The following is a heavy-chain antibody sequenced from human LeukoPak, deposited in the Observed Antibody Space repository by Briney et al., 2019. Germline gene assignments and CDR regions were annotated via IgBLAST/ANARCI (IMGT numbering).Heavy chain of an antibody. V-gene: IGHV4-34*01. D-gene: IGHD6-13*01. Sequence: SETLSLTCAVYGGSFSGYYWSWIRQPPGKGLEWIGEINHSGSTNYNPSLKSRVTISVDTSKNQFSLKLSSVTAADTAVYYCARDPDTDSSSWYWFDPWGQGTLVTVSS. CDR1: GGSFSGYY. CDR3: ARDPDTDSSSWYWFDP. CDR2: INHSGST. J-gene: IGHJ5*02.